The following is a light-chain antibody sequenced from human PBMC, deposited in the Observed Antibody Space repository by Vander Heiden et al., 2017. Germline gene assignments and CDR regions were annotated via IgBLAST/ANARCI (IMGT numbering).Light chain of an antibody. V-gene: IGKV4-1*01. CDR2: CAY. CDR3: QQYYSTPWT. Sequence: DIVMTQSPDSLAVSLGERATINCKSSQSVLYSSNNKNYLAWYQQKPGQPPKLLIYCAYTRESGVPDRFSGSGSGIDFTLTISSLQAEDVAVYYCQQYYSTPWTFGQGTKVEIK. J-gene: IGKJ1*01. CDR1: QSVLYSSNNKNY.